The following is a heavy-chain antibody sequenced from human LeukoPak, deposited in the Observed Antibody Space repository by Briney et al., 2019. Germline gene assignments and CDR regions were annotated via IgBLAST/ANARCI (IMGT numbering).Heavy chain of an antibody. CDR3: ARRWYSGSYGPLLDY. D-gene: IGHD1-26*01. J-gene: IGHJ4*02. V-gene: IGHV4-59*08. CDR1: GGSISSYY. Sequence: SETLSLTCTVSGGSISSYYWSWIRQPPGKGLEWIGYIYYSGSTNYNPSLKSRVTISVDTSKNQFSLKLSSVTAADTAVYYCARRWYSGSYGPLLDYWGQGTLVTVSS. CDR2: IYYSGST.